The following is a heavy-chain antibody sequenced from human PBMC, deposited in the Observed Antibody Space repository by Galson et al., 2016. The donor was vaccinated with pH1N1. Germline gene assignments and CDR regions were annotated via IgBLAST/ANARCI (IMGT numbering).Heavy chain of an antibody. CDR3: ARDHLGITMIVVVVGESHWFDP. D-gene: IGHD3-22*01. Sequence: SVKVSCKASGYTFTGYYMHWVRQAPGQGLEWMGWIHPNSGVTNYAEKFQGRVTMTRDTSISTANMELNRLRSEDTAVYYCARDHLGITMIVVVVGESHWFDPWGQGTLVTVSS. V-gene: IGHV1-2*02. J-gene: IGHJ5*02. CDR2: IHPNSGVT. CDR1: GYTFTGYY.